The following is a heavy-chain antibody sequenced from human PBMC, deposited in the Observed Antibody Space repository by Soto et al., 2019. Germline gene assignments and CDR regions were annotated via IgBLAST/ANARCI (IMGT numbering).Heavy chain of an antibody. CDR1: GGSVSSGSYY. CDR3: ARIETWTHYGMDV. V-gene: IGHV4-61*01. J-gene: IGHJ6*02. CDR2: IYYSGST. Sequence: QVQLQESGPGLVKPSETLSLTCTVSGGSVSSGSYYWSWIRQPPGKGLEWIGYIYYSGSTNYNPSLKSRVTLSVDTSKNQFSLKLSSVTAADTAVYYCARIETWTHYGMDVWGQGTTVTVSS. D-gene: IGHD5-12*01.